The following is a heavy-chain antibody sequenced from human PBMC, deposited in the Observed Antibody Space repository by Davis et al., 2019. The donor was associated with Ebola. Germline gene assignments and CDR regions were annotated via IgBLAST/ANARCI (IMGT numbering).Heavy chain of an antibody. Sequence: ASVKVSCKTSGYRFTTYAIYWLRQAPGQRLEWMGWINADNGNTKYSQKFQGRVAITRDTSASTAYMDLSSLTSEDTTMYYCARNPVGTAHFDYWGQGTLVIVSS. CDR3: ARNPVGTAHFDY. CDR1: GYRFTTYA. J-gene: IGHJ4*02. CDR2: INADNGNT. D-gene: IGHD4-23*01. V-gene: IGHV1-3*01.